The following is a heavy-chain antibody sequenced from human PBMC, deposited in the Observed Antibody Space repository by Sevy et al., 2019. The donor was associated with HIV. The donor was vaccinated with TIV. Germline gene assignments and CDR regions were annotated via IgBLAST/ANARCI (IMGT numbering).Heavy chain of an antibody. J-gene: IGHJ4*02. D-gene: IGHD3-22*01. Sequence: SETLSLNCAVYGGSFSGYYWSWIRQPPGKGLECIGEINHSGSTNYKPSLKSRVTISVDTSKNQFSLKLSSVTAADTAVYYCAGGSVSGYYDYWGQGILVTVSS. V-gene: IGHV4-34*01. CDR1: GGSFSGYY. CDR3: AGGSVSGYYDY. CDR2: INHSGST.